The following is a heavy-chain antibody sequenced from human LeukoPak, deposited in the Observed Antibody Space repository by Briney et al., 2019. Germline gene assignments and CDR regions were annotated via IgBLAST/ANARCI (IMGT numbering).Heavy chain of an antibody. J-gene: IGHJ4*02. Sequence: GSLRLSCAASGFTVSSSYMSWVRQAPGKGLEWVSIIYGGGGTYYGDSVKGRVTISRDSSKNTLYIQMNSVIAAETAMGDVATVGRRFSYYFPHWGPGTLVTVSS. CDR1: GFTVSSSY. CDR3: ATVGRRFSYYFPH. CDR2: IYGGGGT. V-gene: IGHV3-66*02. D-gene: IGHD1-26*01.